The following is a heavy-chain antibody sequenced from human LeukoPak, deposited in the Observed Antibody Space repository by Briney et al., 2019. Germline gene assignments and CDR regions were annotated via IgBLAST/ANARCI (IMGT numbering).Heavy chain of an antibody. CDR1: GFTFSSYE. V-gene: IGHV3-48*03. CDR2: ISNNGSTI. D-gene: IGHD5-12*01. CDR3: ARVDSGYDFYYYYYGMDV. J-gene: IGHJ6*02. Sequence: GGSLRLSCAASGFTFSSYEMNWVRQAPGKGLEWVSYISNNGSTIYYADSVKGRFTISRDNAKNSLYLQMNSLRAEDTAVYYCARVDSGYDFYYYYYGMDVWGQGTTVTVSS.